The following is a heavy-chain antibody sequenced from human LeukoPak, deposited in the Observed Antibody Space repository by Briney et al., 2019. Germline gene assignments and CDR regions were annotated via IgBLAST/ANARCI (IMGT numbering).Heavy chain of an antibody. Sequence: ASVKVSRKASGYTFTSYDINWVRQATGQGLEWMGWMNPNSGNTGYAQKLQGRVTMTRSTSISTAYMELSSLRSEDTAVYYCARALYSSSWFYYYYYYMDVWGKGTTVTVSS. CDR3: ARALYSSSWFYYYYYYMDV. CDR2: MNPNSGNT. J-gene: IGHJ6*03. D-gene: IGHD6-13*01. CDR1: GYTFTSYD. V-gene: IGHV1-8*01.